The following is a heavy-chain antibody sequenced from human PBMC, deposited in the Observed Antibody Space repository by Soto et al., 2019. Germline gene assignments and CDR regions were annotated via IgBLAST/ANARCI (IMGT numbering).Heavy chain of an antibody. CDR2: IVVGSGNT. CDR1: GYTXTSYG. D-gene: IGHD2-2*01. J-gene: IGHJ6*03. Sequence: SVKVSCKASGYTXTSYGISWVRQAPGQGLEWMGWIVVGSGNTNYAQKFQERVTITRDMSTSTAYMELSSLRSEDTAVYYCAADLGVVPAAMDYYYYMDVWGKGTTVTVSS. CDR3: AADLGVVPAAMDYYYYMDV. V-gene: IGHV1-58*02.